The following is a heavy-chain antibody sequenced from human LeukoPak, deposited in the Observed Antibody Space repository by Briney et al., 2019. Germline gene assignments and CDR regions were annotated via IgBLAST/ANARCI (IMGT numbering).Heavy chain of an antibody. CDR3: ARAHSSGKFDY. D-gene: IGHD6-19*01. V-gene: IGHV1-2*02. Sequence: ASVKVSCKASGYTFTAYYMHWVRQAPGQGPGWMGWININNGATNYVQTFQGRVTLTRDTSISTAYMELSSLRSDDTAVYYCARAHSSGKFDYWGQGTLVTVSS. CDR2: ININNGAT. CDR1: GYTFTAYY. J-gene: IGHJ4*02.